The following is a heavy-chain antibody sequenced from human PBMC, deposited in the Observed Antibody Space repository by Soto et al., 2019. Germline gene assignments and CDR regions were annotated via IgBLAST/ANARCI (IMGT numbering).Heavy chain of an antibody. CDR1: GFTFSSYS. J-gene: IGHJ3*02. V-gene: IGHV3-48*01. D-gene: IGHD3-10*01. Sequence: EVQLVESGGGLVQPGGSLRLSCAASGFTFSSYSMNWVRQAPGKGLEWVSYISSSSSTIYYADSVKGRFTISRDNAKNSLYLQMNSLRGEDTAVYYCAREHSGTSGSYYFDAFDIWGQGTMVTVSS. CDR3: AREHSGTSGSYYFDAFDI. CDR2: ISSSSSTI.